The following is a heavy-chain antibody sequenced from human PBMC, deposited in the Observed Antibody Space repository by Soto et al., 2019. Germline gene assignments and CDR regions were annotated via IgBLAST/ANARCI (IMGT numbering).Heavy chain of an antibody. V-gene: IGHV1-8*01. CDR3: ARMDATWGVTYY. Sequence: ASVKVSCKASGYTFTSYDINWVRQATGQGLEWMGWMNPNSGNTGYAQKFQGRVTMTRNTSISTAYMELSSLRSEDTAVYYCARMDATWGVTYYWGQGTLVTVSS. CDR1: GYTFTSYD. CDR2: MNPNSGNT. D-gene: IGHD3-16*01. J-gene: IGHJ4*02.